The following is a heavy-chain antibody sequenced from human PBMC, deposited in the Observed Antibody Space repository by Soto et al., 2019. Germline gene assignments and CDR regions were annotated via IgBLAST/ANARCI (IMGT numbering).Heavy chain of an antibody. V-gene: IGHV4-31*03. Sequence: SETLSLTCTVSGGSISSGGYYWSWIRQHPGKGLEWIGYTFYSGATYYNPSLKSRTIISVDTSKNQFSLTLTSLTAADTAVYYCARVQPYDYGANTGWLDPWGQGPLVTVSS. J-gene: IGHJ5*02. CDR3: ARVQPYDYGANTGWLDP. D-gene: IGHD4-17*01. CDR1: GGSISSGGYY. CDR2: TFYSGAT.